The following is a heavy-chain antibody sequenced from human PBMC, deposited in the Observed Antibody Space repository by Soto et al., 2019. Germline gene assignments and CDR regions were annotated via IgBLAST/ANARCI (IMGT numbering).Heavy chain of an antibody. CDR3: ARDRLYGSGSYENYYGMDV. CDR2: IYSGGST. D-gene: IGHD3-10*01. Sequence: GGSLRLSCAASGFTVSSNYMSWVRQAPGKGLEWVSVIYSGGSTYYADSVKGRFTISRHNSKNTLYLQMNSLRAEDTAVYYCARDRLYGSGSYENYYGMDVWDQGTTVTVS. CDR1: GFTVSSNY. V-gene: IGHV3-53*04. J-gene: IGHJ6*02.